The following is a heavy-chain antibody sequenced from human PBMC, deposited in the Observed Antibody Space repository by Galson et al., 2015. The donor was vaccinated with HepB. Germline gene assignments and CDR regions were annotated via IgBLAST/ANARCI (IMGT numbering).Heavy chain of an antibody. D-gene: IGHD5-18*01. CDR3: AKGRLLGYSFVDY. CDR1: GFTFSSYA. CDR2: ISGSGSST. V-gene: IGHV3-23*01. Sequence: SLRLSCAASGFTFSSYAMSWVRQAPGKGLEWVSAISGSGSSTYYADSVKGRFTISRDNSKNTLYLQMNSLRAEDTAVYYCAKGRLLGYSFVDYWGQGTLVTVSS. J-gene: IGHJ4*02.